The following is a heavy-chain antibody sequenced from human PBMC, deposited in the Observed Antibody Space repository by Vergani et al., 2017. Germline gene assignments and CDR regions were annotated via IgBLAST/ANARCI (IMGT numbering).Heavy chain of an antibody. V-gene: IGHV4-4*09. Sequence: QAQLQESGPGLVKPSETLSLTCHVFGVSVTDYNCNWIRQAPGKGLEWIGSLSTTGGATHASHNPSLKSRVSISVDTSKSQFSLKLSSVTAADTAVYYCARHFLYYDYVWGSYRFNWFDPWGQGTLVTVSS. J-gene: IGHJ5*02. CDR2: LSTTGGA. CDR1: GVSVTDYN. CDR3: ARHFLYYDYVWGSYRFNWFDP. D-gene: IGHD3-16*02.